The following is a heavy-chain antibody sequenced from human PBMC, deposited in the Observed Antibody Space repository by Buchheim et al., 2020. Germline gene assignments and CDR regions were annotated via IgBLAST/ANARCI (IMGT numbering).Heavy chain of an antibody. V-gene: IGHV1-2*02. J-gene: IGHJ6*02. D-gene: IGHD3-10*01. CDR1: GYTFTGYY. CDR3: ARVGLWFGELFRNNYGMDV. CDR2: INPNSGGT. Sequence: QVQLVQSGAEVKKPGASVKVSCKASGYTFTGYYMHWVRQAPGQGREWMGWINPNSGGTNYAQKFQGRVTMTRDTSLSTAYMELSRLRSDDSAVYYCARVGLWFGELFRNNYGMDVWGQGTT.